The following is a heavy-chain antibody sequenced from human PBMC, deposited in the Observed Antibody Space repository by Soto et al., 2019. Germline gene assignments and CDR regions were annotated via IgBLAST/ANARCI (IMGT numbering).Heavy chain of an antibody. CDR3: ARGDSNSWSDF. V-gene: IGHV3-30*01. Sequence: GGSLRLSCAASGLTFRSYAMDWVRQAPGKGLEWVAVISYDGTNKYYADSVKGRFTISRDNSKNTLSLQMNSLRPEDTAVYYCARGDSNSWSDFWGQGTLVKSPQ. D-gene: IGHD6-13*01. CDR2: ISYDGTNK. J-gene: IGHJ4*02. CDR1: GLTFRSYA.